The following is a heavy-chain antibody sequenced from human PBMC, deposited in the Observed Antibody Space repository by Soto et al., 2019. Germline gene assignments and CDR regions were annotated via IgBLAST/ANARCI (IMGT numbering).Heavy chain of an antibody. Sequence: GGSLRLSCVDSGFTFSSHEMKCVRQAPGMGLEWVSYISVVGSTKYYADSVKGRFTISRDNVKNPLYLQMKSLRAEDTAVYYCARARDYDYHYSGMDVWGQGTTVTVPS. CDR1: GFTFSSHE. J-gene: IGHJ6*02. CDR3: ARARDYDYHYSGMDV. V-gene: IGHV3-48*03. D-gene: IGHD4-17*01. CDR2: ISVVGSTK.